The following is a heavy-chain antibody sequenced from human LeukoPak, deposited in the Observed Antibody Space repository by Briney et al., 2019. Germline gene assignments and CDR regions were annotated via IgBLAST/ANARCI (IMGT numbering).Heavy chain of an antibody. Sequence: ASVKVSCKASGYTFTRYAINWVRQAPGQGLEWMGWINTNARNPTCAQDFTGQVVFSLDTSVSTAYLQISSLKAEDTAVYYCARGAFDSRWACDIWGQGTMVTVSS. D-gene: IGHD3-9*01. CDR2: INTNARNP. CDR3: ARGAFDSRWACDI. CDR1: GYTFTRYA. J-gene: IGHJ3*02. V-gene: IGHV7-4-1*02.